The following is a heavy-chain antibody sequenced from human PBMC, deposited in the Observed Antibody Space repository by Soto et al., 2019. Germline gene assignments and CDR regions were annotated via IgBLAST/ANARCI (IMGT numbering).Heavy chain of an antibody. CDR2: MNPNSGNT. J-gene: IGHJ6*03. D-gene: IGHD3-3*01. Sequence: GLEWMGWMNPNSGNTGYAQKFQGRVTMTRNTSISTAYMELSSLRSEDTAVYYCARGSDYDFWSGYFARSDYYYDTDVWGKGTTVTVSS. V-gene: IGHV1-8*01. CDR3: ARGSDYDFWSGYFARSDYYYDTDV.